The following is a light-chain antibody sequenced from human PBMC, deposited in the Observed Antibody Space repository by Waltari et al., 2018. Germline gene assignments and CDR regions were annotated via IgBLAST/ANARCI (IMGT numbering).Light chain of an antibody. CDR3: QQYNDFWRT. V-gene: IGKV1-5*01. CDR1: QSIGRG. CDR2: DVS. J-gene: IGKJ1*01. Sequence: DIQMTQSPSTLSASVGDRVTITCRASQSIGRGLAWYQRKPGKAPTLLIYDVSTLESGVPARFSGRGSASELPLTISALQPDDFATYYCQQYNDFWRTFGQGTKVDIK.